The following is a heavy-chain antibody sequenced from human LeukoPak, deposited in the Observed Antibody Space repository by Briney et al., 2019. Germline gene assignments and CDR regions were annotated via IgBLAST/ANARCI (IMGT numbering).Heavy chain of an antibody. CDR3: ASHRGYDYGPGDY. CDR1: GGTYSSYA. Sequence: ASVRVSCNAAGGTYSSYAISWVRQAPGQGLEWMGWISAYNGNTNYAQKLQGRVTMTTDPSTSTAYMELRSLRSHDTAVYYWASHRGYDYGPGDYWGQGTVGTVSS. V-gene: IGHV1-18*01. CDR2: ISAYNGNT. J-gene: IGHJ4*02. D-gene: IGHD5-12*01.